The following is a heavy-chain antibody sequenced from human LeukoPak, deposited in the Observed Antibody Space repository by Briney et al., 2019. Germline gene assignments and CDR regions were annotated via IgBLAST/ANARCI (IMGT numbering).Heavy chain of an antibody. CDR2: INHSGST. CDR3: ARGLVLRYFGWLLQHFDY. CDR1: GGSFSGYY. V-gene: IGHV4-34*01. Sequence: SETLSLTCAVYGGSFSGYYWSWIRQPPGKGLEWIGEINHSGSTNYNPSLKSRVTISVDTSKNQFSLKLSSVTAADTAVYYCARGLVLRYFGWLLQHFDYWGQGTLVTVSS. D-gene: IGHD3-9*01. J-gene: IGHJ4*02.